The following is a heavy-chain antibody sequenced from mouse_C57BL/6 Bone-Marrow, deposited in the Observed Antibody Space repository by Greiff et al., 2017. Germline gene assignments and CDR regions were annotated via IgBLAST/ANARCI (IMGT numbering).Heavy chain of an antibody. CDR2: IDPENGDT. V-gene: IGHV14-4*01. CDR1: GFNIKDDY. J-gene: IGHJ3*01. Sequence: VQLQESGAELVRPGASVKLSCTASGFNIKDDYMHWVKQRPEQGLEWIGWIDPENGDTEYASKFQGKATITADTSSNTAYLQLSSLTSEDTAVDYCTTDGFAYWGQGTLVTVSA. CDR3: TTDGFAY.